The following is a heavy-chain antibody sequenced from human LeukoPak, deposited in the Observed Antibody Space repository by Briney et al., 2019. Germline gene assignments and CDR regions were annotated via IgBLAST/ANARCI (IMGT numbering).Heavy chain of an antibody. J-gene: IGHJ6*02. D-gene: IGHD2-15*01. CDR1: GFTHRIYS. CDR2: HSDSGGST. Sequence: SLRLPHAVSGFTHRIYSMSGVPGAPGRGLVGGSAHSDSGGSTYYADSVKGRFTIYRDNSKNTLYLQMNSLRAEDTAVYYCAKGSRAGYCSGGSCYPYGMDVWGQGTTVTVSS. V-gene: IGHV3-23*01. CDR3: AKGSRAGYCSGGSCYPYGMDV.